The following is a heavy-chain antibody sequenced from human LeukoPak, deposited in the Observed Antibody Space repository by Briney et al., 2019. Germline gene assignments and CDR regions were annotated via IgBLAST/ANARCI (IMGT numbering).Heavy chain of an antibody. V-gene: IGHV3-30*02. CDR2: IRYDGSNK. CDR1: GFPFSSYG. CDR3: AKDGYDFWSGYYTGNYYYYYMDV. Sequence: GGSLRLSCAASGFPFSSYGMHWVRQAPGKGLEWVAFIRYDGSNKYYADSVKGRFTISRDNSKNTLYLQMNSLRAEDTAVYYCAKDGYDFWSGYYTGNYYYYYMDVWGKGTTVTVSS. J-gene: IGHJ6*03. D-gene: IGHD3-3*01.